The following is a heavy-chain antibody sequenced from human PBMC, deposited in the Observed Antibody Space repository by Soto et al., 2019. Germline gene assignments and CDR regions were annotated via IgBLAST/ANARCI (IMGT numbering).Heavy chain of an antibody. CDR3: AKGGYYDLSPFDY. D-gene: IGHD3-22*01. V-gene: IGHV3-23*01. J-gene: IGHJ4*02. CDR1: GFTFSRYA. Sequence: GGSLRLSCAASGFTFSRYAMTWVRHAPGKGLQWVSTISGSGSSTYYADSVKGRFTTSRDNSKNTLYLQMNSLRAEDTAIYSCAKGGYYDLSPFDYWGQGTLVTVSS. CDR2: ISGSGSST.